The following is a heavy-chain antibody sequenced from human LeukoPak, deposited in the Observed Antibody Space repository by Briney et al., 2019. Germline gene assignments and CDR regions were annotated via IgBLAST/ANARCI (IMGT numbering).Heavy chain of an antibody. CDR2: ISWNSGSI. J-gene: IGHJ4*02. Sequence: PGGSLRLSCAASGFTFDDYAMHWVRQAPGKGLEWVSGISWNSGSIGYADSVKGRFTISRDNAKNSLYLQMNSLRAEDTALYYCAKDKGIAAAGRFDYWGQGTLVTVSS. CDR1: GFTFDDYA. CDR3: AKDKGIAAAGRFDY. D-gene: IGHD6-13*01. V-gene: IGHV3-9*01.